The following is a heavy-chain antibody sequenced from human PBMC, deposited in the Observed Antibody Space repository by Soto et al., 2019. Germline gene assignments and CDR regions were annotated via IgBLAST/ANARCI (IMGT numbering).Heavy chain of an antibody. CDR1: GGTFSSYT. D-gene: IGHD1-20*01. J-gene: IGHJ5*02. Sequence: QVQLVQSGAEVKKPGSSVKVSCKASGGTFSSYTISWVRQAPGQGLEWMGRIIPILGIANYAQKFQGRVTIXADXSXRQAYMELSSLRAEDTAMYYCASYNASLAPANWFDPWGQGTLVTVSS. V-gene: IGHV1-69*02. CDR3: ASYNASLAPANWFDP. CDR2: IIPILGIA.